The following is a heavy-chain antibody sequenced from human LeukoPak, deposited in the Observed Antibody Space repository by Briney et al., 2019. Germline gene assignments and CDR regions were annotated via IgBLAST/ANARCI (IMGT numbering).Heavy chain of an antibody. J-gene: IGHJ2*01. CDR1: SGSISSYY. V-gene: IGHV4-59*01. CDR2: IYYSGST. CDR3: ARVFYYGSGTFDL. D-gene: IGHD3-10*01. Sequence: SETLSLTCTVSSGSISSYYWSWIRQPPGKGLEWIGYIYYSGSTTYNPSLRSRVTISVDTSKNQFSLKLSSVTAADTAVYYCARVFYYGSGTFDLWGRGTLVTVSS.